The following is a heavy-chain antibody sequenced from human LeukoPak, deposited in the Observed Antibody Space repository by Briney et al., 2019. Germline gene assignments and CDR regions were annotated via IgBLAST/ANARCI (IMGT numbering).Heavy chain of an antibody. Sequence: PGGSLRLSCAASGFTFSSFAMSWVRQAPGKGLEWVSAISGSSGSAYYADSVKGRFTISRDNSKDTLYLQVNSLRAEDTAVYYCAKLVITIFGVIINPPDYWGQGTLVTVSS. V-gene: IGHV3-23*01. J-gene: IGHJ4*02. D-gene: IGHD3-3*01. CDR1: GFTFSSFA. CDR3: AKLVITIFGVIINPPDY. CDR2: ISGSSGSA.